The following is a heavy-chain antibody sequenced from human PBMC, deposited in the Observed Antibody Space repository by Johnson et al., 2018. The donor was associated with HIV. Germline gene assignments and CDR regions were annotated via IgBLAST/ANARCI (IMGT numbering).Heavy chain of an antibody. CDR1: GFTFSDYY. V-gene: IGHV3-11*04. J-gene: IGHJ3*02. D-gene: IGHD4-17*01. Sequence: QVQLVESGGGVVQPGRSLRLSCAASGFTFSDYYMTWIRQAPGKGLEWVSYISGGASTISYADSVKGRFTISRDNSKNSLYMQMNSLRAEDTAVYYCANMDYGDYVHDAFDIWGQGTMVTVSS. CDR2: ISGGASTI. CDR3: ANMDYGDYVHDAFDI.